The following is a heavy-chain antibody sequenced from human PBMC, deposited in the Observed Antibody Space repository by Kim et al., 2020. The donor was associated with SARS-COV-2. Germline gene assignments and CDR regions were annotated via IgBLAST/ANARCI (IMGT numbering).Heavy chain of an antibody. J-gene: IGHJ5*01. D-gene: IGHD2-2*02. CDR3: ARDPIPGERMVCLTS. CDR2: ITTSGGWT. V-gene: IGHV3-23*01. CDR1: GFTFNSYA. Sequence: GSLRLSCAASGFTFNSYAMNWVRQAPGKGLEWVSTITTSGGWTDYADSVKGRFTISRDNSKNTVYLQMNSLRAEDTALYYCARDPIPGERMVCLTSWG.